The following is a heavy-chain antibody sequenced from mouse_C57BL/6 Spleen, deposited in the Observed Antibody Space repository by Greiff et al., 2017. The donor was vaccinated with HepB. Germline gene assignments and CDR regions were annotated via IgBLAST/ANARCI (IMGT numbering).Heavy chain of an antibody. CDR2: ISYDGSN. J-gene: IGHJ4*01. CDR1: GYSITSGYY. D-gene: IGHD3-3*01. CDR3: AREEGDSYAMDY. V-gene: IGHV3-6*01. Sequence: EVQLVESGPGLVKPSQSLSLTCSVTGYSITSGYYWNWIRQFPGNKLEWMGYISYDGSNNYNPSLKNRISITRDTSKNQFFLKLNSVTTEDTATYYCAREEGDSYAMDYWGQGTSVTVSS.